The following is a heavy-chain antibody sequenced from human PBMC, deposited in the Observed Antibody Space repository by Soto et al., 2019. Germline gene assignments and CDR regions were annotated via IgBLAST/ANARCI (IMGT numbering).Heavy chain of an antibody. J-gene: IGHJ3*01. D-gene: IGHD2-8*02. CDR2: ISDGGTTI. Sequence: EAELVECGGGLVQPGGSLTLSCAASGFIFSDYEVDWVRQAPGRGPEWISYISDGGTTIYYAASVKGRFTISRDDAKKSLYLHMNNLRVDDTAIYFCVKEYCTGGTCFDAFDLWGQGTVVTVSS. CDR3: VKEYCTGGTCFDAFDL. V-gene: IGHV3-48*03. CDR1: GFIFSDYE.